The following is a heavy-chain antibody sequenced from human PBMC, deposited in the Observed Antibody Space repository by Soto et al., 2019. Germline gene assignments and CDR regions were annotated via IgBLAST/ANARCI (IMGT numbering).Heavy chain of an antibody. CDR3: ARRLGPYSSGWYGDYFDY. V-gene: IGHV4-59*08. J-gene: IGHJ4*02. CDR1: GGSISSYY. Sequence: SETLSLTCTVSGGSISSYYWSWIRQPPGKGLEWIGYIYYSGSTNYNPSLKSRVTISVDTSKNQFSLKLSSVTAADTAVYYCARRLGPYSSGWYGDYFDYWGQGTLVTVSS. D-gene: IGHD6-13*01. CDR2: IYYSGST.